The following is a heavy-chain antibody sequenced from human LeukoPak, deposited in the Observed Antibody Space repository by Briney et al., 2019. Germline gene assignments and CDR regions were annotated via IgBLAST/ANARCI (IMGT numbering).Heavy chain of an antibody. V-gene: IGHV4-30-4*08. CDR3: ASYCGGDCYVDY. CDR2: IYYSGSP. CDR1: GGSISSGAYY. J-gene: IGHJ4*02. D-gene: IGHD2-21*01. Sequence: SQTLSLTCTVSGGSISSGAYYWRWIPQPPGKGLERIGYIYYSGSPYYNPSLKRRVTISVDTSNNQFSLKLSSVTAPDTAVYYCASYCGGDCYVDYWGQGTLVTVSS.